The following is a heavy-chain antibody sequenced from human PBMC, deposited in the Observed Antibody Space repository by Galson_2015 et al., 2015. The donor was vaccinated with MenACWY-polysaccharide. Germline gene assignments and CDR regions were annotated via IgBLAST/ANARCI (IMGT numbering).Heavy chain of an antibody. CDR1: GFTFASYA. V-gene: IGHV3-23*01. CDR3: AKAKYSSSWFRPNFDS. CDR2: ISGSGGST. D-gene: IGHD6-13*01. Sequence: SLRLSCAASGFTFASYAMSWVRQAPVRGLEWVSGISGSGGSTYYVDSVKGRFTISRDPSKNTLYLQMNSLRAEDTAVYYCAKAKYSSSWFRPNFDSWGQGTLVTVTS. J-gene: IGHJ4*02.